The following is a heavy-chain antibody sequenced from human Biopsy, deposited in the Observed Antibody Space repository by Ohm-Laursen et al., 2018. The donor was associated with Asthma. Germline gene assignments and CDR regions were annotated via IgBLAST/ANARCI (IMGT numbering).Heavy chain of an antibody. V-gene: IGHV3-30-3*01. CDR3: AKDTEGRYDFWSGLSYNYYGMDV. CDR2: ISYDGSNK. J-gene: IGHJ6*02. CDR1: GFTFSTYA. Sequence: SLRLSCAASGFTFSTYAMHWVRQAPGKGLEWVAVISYDGSNKYCADSVKGRFTISRDNSKNTLYLQMNSLRAEDTAVYYCAKDTEGRYDFWSGLSYNYYGMDVWGQGTTVTVSS. D-gene: IGHD3-3*01.